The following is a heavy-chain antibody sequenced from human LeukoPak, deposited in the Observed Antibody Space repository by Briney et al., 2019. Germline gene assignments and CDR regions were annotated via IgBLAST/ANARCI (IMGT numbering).Heavy chain of an antibody. D-gene: IGHD2-21*02. CDR3: AREALHIVVVTAIPQPSLANWFDP. J-gene: IGHJ5*02. V-gene: IGHV4-4*09. CDR2: IYTNGST. Sequence: PSETLSLTCAVSGGSISSYYWSWIRQPPGKGLEWIGYIYTNGSTNYNPSLKSRVTISVDTSKNQFSLKLISVTAADTAVYYCAREALHIVVVTAIPQPSLANWFDPWGQGTLVTVSS. CDR1: GGSISSYY.